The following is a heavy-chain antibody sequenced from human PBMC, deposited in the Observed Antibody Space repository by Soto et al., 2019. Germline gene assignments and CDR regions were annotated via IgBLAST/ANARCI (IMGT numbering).Heavy chain of an antibody. CDR2: ISPDGRTT. J-gene: IGHJ4*02. CDR3: ADSWLPTSY. D-gene: IGHD3-10*01. Sequence: WGSLRLSCAASGFSFSHYWIHWVRQAPGKGLVWVSRISPDGRTTTYADSVKGRFTISRDNAKSTLYLQMNSLTVEDGAVYYCADSWLPTSYWGPGTLVTVSS. V-gene: IGHV3-74*01. CDR1: GFSFSHYW.